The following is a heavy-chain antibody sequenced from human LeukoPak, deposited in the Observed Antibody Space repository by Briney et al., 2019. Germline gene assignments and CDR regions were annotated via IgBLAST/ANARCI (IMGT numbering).Heavy chain of an antibody. D-gene: IGHD5-24*01. CDR1: GFTFDDYA. J-gene: IGHJ4*02. Sequence: PGGSLRLSCAASGFTFDDYAMHWVRQAPGKGLEWVSGISWNSGRIGYADSVKGRFTVSRDNAKKSLYLQMNSLRAEDTALYYCAKDIRDEMATIPIDYWGQGTLVTVSS. V-gene: IGHV3-9*01. CDR2: ISWNSGRI. CDR3: AKDIRDEMATIPIDY.